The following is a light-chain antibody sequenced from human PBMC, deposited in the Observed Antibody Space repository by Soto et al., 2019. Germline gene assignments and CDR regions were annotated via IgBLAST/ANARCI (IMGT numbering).Light chain of an antibody. Sequence: QTVVTQEPSFSVSPGRTVTLTCGLSSGSVSTSYYPSWYQQTPGQAPRTLIYNTNTRSSGVPDRFSGSILENKAALTITGAQADDESDYFCVLFMGSGIWVFGGGTKLTV. CDR2: NTN. J-gene: IGLJ3*02. V-gene: IGLV8-61*01. CDR1: SGSVSTSYY. CDR3: VLFMGSGIWV.